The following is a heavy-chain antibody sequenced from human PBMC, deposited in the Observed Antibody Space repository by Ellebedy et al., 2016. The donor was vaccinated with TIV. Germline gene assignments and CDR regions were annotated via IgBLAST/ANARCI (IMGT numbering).Heavy chain of an antibody. J-gene: IGHJ6*02. CDR2: ISWNSETI. CDR1: AFNIGGYA. CDR3: TIDLVSAGVDV. Sequence: GGSLRLSXADSAFNIGGYAMHWVRQAPGKGLEWVSGISWNSETIGYADSVKGRFTTSRDNAKSSLYLQMNSLRAEDTAFYYCTIDLVSAGVDVWGQGTTVTVSS. V-gene: IGHV3-9*01. D-gene: IGHD5/OR15-5a*01.